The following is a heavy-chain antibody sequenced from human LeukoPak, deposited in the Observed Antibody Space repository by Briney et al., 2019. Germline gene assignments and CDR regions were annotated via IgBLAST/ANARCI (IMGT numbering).Heavy chain of an antibody. V-gene: IGHV3-7*02. CDR1: GFTFSRSW. CDR2: IKQDGTSK. D-gene: IGHD2-21*01. Sequence: GGSLRLSCAASGFTFSRSWMGWGRQAPGKGLEWGANIKQDGTSKYYVDSVMGRFTISRDNAENSVYLQMNSLSAGDTAVYYCARHGDYCFDLWGPGTRVTVSS. J-gene: IGHJ4*02. CDR3: ARHGDYCFDL.